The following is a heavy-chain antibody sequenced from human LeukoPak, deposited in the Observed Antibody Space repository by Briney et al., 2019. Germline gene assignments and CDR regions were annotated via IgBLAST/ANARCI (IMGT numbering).Heavy chain of an antibody. J-gene: IGHJ4*02. V-gene: IGHV4-59*08. CDR2: LYNSGSP. CDR1: GGSISGHY. CDR3: ARQSAGFDL. Sequence: SETLSLTCTVSGGSISGHYWNWIRQPPGKGLEWIGSLYNSGSPNYNPSLKSRVTISLDTSKNHFSLRLTSGTSADTAVYYCARQSAGFDLWGQGTLVTVSS.